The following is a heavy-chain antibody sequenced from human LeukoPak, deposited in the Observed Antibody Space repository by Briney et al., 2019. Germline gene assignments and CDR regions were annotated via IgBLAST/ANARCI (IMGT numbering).Heavy chain of an antibody. CDR2: IQFDESSK. CDR3: AKEDGTVVVSTFGD. CDR1: GFNFRTYG. D-gene: IGHD3-22*01. J-gene: IGHJ4*02. V-gene: IGHV3-30*02. Sequence: GGSLRLSCAASGFNFRTYGMHWVRQAPAKGLERVAFIQFDESSKNYADSVKGRFTISRDNSKNTVYLQVNSLRAEDTAVYYCAKEDGTVVVSTFGDWGQGTLVTVSS.